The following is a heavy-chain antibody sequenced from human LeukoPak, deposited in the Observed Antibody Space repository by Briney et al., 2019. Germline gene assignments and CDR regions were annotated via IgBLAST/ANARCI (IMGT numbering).Heavy chain of an antibody. CDR2: ISSSGTTI. D-gene: IGHD6-13*01. J-gene: IGHJ4*02. CDR3: ARGGGSGRYGLPFDS. Sequence: AGGSLRLSCAASGFTFSDYYMSWIRQAPGKGLEWVSYISSSGTTIYYADSVKGRFTISRDNAKNSVYLQMNGLTDEDTAVYYCARGGGSGRYGLPFDSWGQGTLVTVSS. CDR1: GFTFSDYY. V-gene: IGHV3-11*04.